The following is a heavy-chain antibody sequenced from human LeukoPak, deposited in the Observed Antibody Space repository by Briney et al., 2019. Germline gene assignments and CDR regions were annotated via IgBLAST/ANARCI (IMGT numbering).Heavy chain of an antibody. CDR2: ISSSGSTI. V-gene: IGHV3-11*01. J-gene: IGHJ6*03. CDR3: ARDNYGSGSYYTLYYYYYMDV. Sequence: GGSLRLSCAASGFTFSDYYMSWIRQAPGKGLEWVSYISSSGSTIYYADSVKGRFTISRDNAKNSLYLQMNSLRAEDTAVYYCARDNYGSGSYYTLYYYYYMDVWGKGTTVTVSS. D-gene: IGHD3-10*01. CDR1: GFTFSDYY.